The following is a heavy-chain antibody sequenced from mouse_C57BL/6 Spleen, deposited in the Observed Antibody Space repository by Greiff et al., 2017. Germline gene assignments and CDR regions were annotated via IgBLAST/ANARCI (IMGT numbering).Heavy chain of an antibody. Sequence: VQLKQSGPELVKPGASVKISCKASGYSFTDYNMNWVKQSNGKSLEWIGVINPNYGTTSYNQKFKGKATLTVDQSSSTSYMQLNSLTSEDSAVYYCARRGYYCSSLYAMDYWGQGTSVTVSS. V-gene: IGHV1-39*01. CDR2: INPNYGTT. CDR1: GYSFTDYN. CDR3: ARRGYYCSSLYAMDY. J-gene: IGHJ4*01. D-gene: IGHD1-1*01.